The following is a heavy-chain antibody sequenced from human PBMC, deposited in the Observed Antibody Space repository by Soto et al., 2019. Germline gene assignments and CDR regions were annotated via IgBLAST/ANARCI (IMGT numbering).Heavy chain of an antibody. D-gene: IGHD1-7*01. CDR2: IIPIFGTA. CDR3: ASGDGITGTTYYYYGMDV. J-gene: IGHJ6*02. CDR1: GGTFSSYA. V-gene: IGHV1-69*13. Sequence: SVKVSCKASGGTFSSYAISWVRHAPGQGLEWMGGIIPIFGTANYAQKFQGRVTITADESTSTAYMELSSLRSEDTAVYYCASGDGITGTTYYYYGMDVWGQGTTVTVSS.